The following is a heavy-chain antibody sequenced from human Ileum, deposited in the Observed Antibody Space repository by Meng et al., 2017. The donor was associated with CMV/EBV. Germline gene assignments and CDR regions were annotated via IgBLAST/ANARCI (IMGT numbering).Heavy chain of an antibody. V-gene: IGHV1-46*01. CDR2: INPNTGDT. J-gene: IGHJ4*02. Sequence: YYLHWVRQAPGQWLEWLVIINPNTGDTNYGQIFQGRFTMTRDTSTNTAYMELSGLRSEDTAIFYCARGTASYYYNGGNGSYLGAFDSWGQGTLVTVSS. CDR3: ARGTASYYYNGGNGSYLGAFDS. D-gene: IGHD2-15*01. CDR1: YY.